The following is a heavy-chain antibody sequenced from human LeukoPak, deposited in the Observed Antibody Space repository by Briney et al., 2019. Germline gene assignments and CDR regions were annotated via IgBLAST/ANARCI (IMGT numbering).Heavy chain of an antibody. D-gene: IGHD6-13*01. V-gene: IGHV1-8*03. Sequence: ASVKVSCKASGYTFTSYDINWVRQATGQGLEWMGWMNPNSGNTGYAQKFQGRVTITRNTSISTAYMELSSLRSEDTAVYYCARVSSRFRSSWSVRYFQHWGQGTLVTVSS. CDR1: GYTFTSYD. CDR3: ARVSSRFRSSWSVRYFQH. CDR2: MNPNSGNT. J-gene: IGHJ1*01.